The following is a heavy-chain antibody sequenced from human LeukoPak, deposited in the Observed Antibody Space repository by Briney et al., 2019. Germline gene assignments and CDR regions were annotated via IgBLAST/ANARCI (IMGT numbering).Heavy chain of an antibody. CDR2: INHSGST. CDR1: GGSFSGYC. CDR3: ASLSMAHWYYYYYMDV. V-gene: IGHV4-34*01. D-gene: IGHD2/OR15-2a*01. J-gene: IGHJ6*03. Sequence: SETLSLTCAVYGGSFSGYCWSWIRQPPGKGLEWIGEINHSGSTNYNPSLKSRVTISVDTSKNQFSLKLSSVTAADTAVYYCASLSMAHWYYYYYMDVWGKGTTVTVSS.